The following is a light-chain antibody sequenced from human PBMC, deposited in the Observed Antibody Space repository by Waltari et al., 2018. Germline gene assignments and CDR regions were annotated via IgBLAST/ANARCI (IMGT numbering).Light chain of an antibody. Sequence: FSPNPPSPGSWSSWKSIPILCIWTSRDICGFNYVSSYHQHPGKAPQLLIFYVSNLPSGVSHRFSGSKAGNTASLTISGLQAEDEADYYCSSHTTSNTRVFGGGTKLAVL. J-gene: IGLJ3*02. CDR3: SSHTTSNTRV. V-gene: IGLV2-14*03. CDR2: YVS. CDR1: SRDICGFNY.